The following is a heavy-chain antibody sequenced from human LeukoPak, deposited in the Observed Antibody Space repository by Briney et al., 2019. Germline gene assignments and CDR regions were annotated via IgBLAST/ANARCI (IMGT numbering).Heavy chain of an antibody. J-gene: IGHJ4*02. CDR3: ASLKDYYDSSGYYYDY. D-gene: IGHD3-22*01. CDR2: IYYSGST. Sequence: SETLSLTRTVSGGSINSGGYFWSWIRQHPGKGLEWIGYIYYSGSTYYNPSLKSRVTMSVDTSKNQFSLKLSSVTAADTAVYYCASLKDYYDSSGYYYDYWGQGTLVTVSS. CDR1: GGSINSGGYF. V-gene: IGHV4-31*03.